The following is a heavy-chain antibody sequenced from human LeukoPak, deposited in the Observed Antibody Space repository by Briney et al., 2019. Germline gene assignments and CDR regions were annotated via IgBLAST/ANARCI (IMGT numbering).Heavy chain of an antibody. V-gene: IGHV3-21*01. D-gene: IGHD6-19*01. Sequence: PGRSLRLSCAASGFTFDDYAMHWVRQAPGKGLEWVSSISSSSSYIYYADSVKGRFIISRDNAKNSLYLQMNSLRADDTAVYSCVRAIGYSSGWDRNYYYYYMEVWGKGTTVTVSS. CDR1: GFTFDDYA. CDR3: VRAIGYSSGWDRNYYYYYMEV. CDR2: ISSSSSYI. J-gene: IGHJ6*03.